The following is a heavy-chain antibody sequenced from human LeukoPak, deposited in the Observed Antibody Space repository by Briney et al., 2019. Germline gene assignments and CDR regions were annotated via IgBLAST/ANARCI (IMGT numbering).Heavy chain of an antibody. CDR3: ARGTHKDWIQLWYITGGYDY. Sequence: ASVKVSCKASGYTFTSYYMHWVRQAPGQGLEWMGIINPSGGSTSYAQKFQGRVTMTRDTSTSTVYMELSSLRSEDTAVYYCARGTHKDWIQLWYITGGYDYWGQGTLVTVSS. J-gene: IGHJ4*02. CDR1: GYTFTSYY. CDR2: INPSGGST. D-gene: IGHD5-18*01. V-gene: IGHV1-46*01.